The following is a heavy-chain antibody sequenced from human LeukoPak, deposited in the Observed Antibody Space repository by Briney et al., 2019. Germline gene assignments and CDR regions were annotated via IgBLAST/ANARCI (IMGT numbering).Heavy chain of an antibody. D-gene: IGHD2-2*01. CDR3: AKGRTVVVAADIDY. CDR2: INSDGSST. V-gene: IGHV3-74*01. Sequence: GGSLRLSCAASGFTFSSYWMHWVRQAPGKGLVWVSRINSDGSSTSYADSVKGRFTISRDNSKNTLYLQMNSLRAEDTAVYYCAKGRTVVVAADIDYWGQGTLVTVSS. J-gene: IGHJ4*02. CDR1: GFTFSSYW.